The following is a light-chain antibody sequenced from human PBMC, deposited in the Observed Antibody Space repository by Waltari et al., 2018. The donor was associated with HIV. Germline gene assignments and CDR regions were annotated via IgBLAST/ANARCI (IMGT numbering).Light chain of an antibody. CDR3: QSADSSDTYSWV. CDR1: ALPKQY. J-gene: IGLJ3*02. V-gene: IGLV3-25*03. CDR2: KDS. Sequence: SYELTQPPSGSVSPGQTARITCSGDALPKQYAYWYQQKPGQAPVLVIYKDSERPSGNPERFSGSSSGTTVTLTISGVQAEDEADYYCQSADSSDTYSWVFGGGTKLTVL.